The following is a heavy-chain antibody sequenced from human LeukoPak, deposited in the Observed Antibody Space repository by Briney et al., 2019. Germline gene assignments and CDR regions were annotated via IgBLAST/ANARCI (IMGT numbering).Heavy chain of an antibody. D-gene: IGHD3-3*01. CDR3: ARGETDFWSGYSPGWFDP. CDR1: GYTFTSYD. V-gene: IGHV1-8*03. Sequence: ASVKVSCKASGYTFTSYDINWVRQATGQGLEWMGWMNPNSGNTGYAQKFQGRVTITRNTSISTAYMELSSLRSEDTAVYYCARGETDFWSGYSPGWFDPWGQGTLVTVSS. J-gene: IGHJ5*02. CDR2: MNPNSGNT.